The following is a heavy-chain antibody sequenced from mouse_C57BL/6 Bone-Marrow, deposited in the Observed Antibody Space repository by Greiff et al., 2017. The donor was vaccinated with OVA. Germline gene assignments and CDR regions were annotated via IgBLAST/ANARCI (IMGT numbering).Heavy chain of an antibody. Sequence: DVQLQESGPGMVKPSQSLSLTCTVTGYSITSGYDWHWIRHFPGNKLEWMGYISYSGSTNYNPSLKSRISITHDTSKNHFFLKLNSVTTEDTATYYCARAPYYYGSSYWYFDVWGTGTTVTVSS. CDR3: ARAPYYYGSSYWYFDV. J-gene: IGHJ1*03. CDR2: ISYSGST. CDR1: GYSITSGYD. D-gene: IGHD1-1*01. V-gene: IGHV3-1*01.